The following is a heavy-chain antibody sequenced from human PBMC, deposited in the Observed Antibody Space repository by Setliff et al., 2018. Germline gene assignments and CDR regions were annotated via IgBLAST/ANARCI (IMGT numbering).Heavy chain of an antibody. Sequence: SETLSLTCTVSGDSISSRPFYWGWFRQPAGKELEWIGQIYTSWSTIYNPSLKSRVTILLDTSKNQFSLTLTSVTAADTAVYYCARGGTYRYFDYWGQGALVTVSS. J-gene: IGHJ4*02. CDR3: ARGGTYRYFDY. CDR2: IYTSWST. CDR1: GDSISSRPFY. V-gene: IGHV4-61*09.